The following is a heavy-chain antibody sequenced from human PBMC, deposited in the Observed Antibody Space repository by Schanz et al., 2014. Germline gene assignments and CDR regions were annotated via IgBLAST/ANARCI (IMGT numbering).Heavy chain of an antibody. D-gene: IGHD3-9*01. CDR1: GFTFNSYA. CDR3: AKQIHYDILTVTRN. CDR2: ISHSGGSK. J-gene: IGHJ4*02. V-gene: IGHV3-23*01. Sequence: DVQLLESGGGLVQPGGSLRLSCAASGFTFNSYAMTWVRQAPGKGLEWVSSISHSGGSKYYADSVKGRFTISRDNSKNTLYLQMNSLRAEDTAVYYCAKQIHYDILTVTRNGGQGTLVTVSS.